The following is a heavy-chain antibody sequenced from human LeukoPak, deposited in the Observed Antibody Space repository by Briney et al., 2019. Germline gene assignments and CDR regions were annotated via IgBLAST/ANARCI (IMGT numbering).Heavy chain of an antibody. CDR3: ARDAGPFQH. CDR2: IYHSGST. J-gene: IGHJ1*01. Sequence: SETLSLTCTVSGGSITSYWSWIRQPPGKGLEWIGYIYHSGSTNYNPSLKSRVTISVDTSKNQFSLKLSSVTAADTAVYYCARDAGPFQHWGQGILVTVSS. CDR1: GGSITSY. V-gene: IGHV4-59*01.